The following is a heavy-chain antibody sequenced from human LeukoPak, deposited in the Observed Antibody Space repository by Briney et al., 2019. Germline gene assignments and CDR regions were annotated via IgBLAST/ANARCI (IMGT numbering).Heavy chain of an antibody. Sequence: PGGSLRLSCTVSGFTVSSNSMSWVRQAPGKGLEWVANIKQDGSEKYYVDSVKGRFTISRDNAKNSLYLQMNSLRAEDTAVYYCARSDDFWSGYYTPLDYWGQGTLVTVSS. CDR3: ARSDDFWSGYYTPLDY. D-gene: IGHD3-3*01. J-gene: IGHJ4*02. CDR1: GFTVSSNS. CDR2: IKQDGSEK. V-gene: IGHV3-7*01.